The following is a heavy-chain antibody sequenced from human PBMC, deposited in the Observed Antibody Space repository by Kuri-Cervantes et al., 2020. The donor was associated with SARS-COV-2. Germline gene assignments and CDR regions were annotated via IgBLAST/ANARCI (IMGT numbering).Heavy chain of an antibody. CDR3: ARSFEGWDV. CDR2: IYSGGSK. V-gene: IGHV3-53*01. CDR1: GFTVSSNY. J-gene: IGHJ6*02. D-gene: IGHD3-9*01. Sequence: GESLKISCAASGFTVSSNYMSWVRQAPGKGLEWVSVIYSGGSKYYADSVKGRFTISRDNSKNTLSLQMNSLRAEDTAVYYCARSFEGWDVWGQGTTVTVSS.